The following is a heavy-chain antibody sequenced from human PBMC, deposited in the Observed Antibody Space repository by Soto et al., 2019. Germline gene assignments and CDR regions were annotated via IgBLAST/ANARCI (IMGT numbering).Heavy chain of an antibody. J-gene: IGHJ6*02. D-gene: IGHD6-6*01. CDR3: AKGHSSSGRDGMDV. CDR2: ISYDGSNK. V-gene: IGHV3-30*18. Sequence: GGSLRLSCAASGFTFSSYGMHWVRQAPGKGLEWVAVISYDGSNKYYADSMKGRFTISRDNSKNTLYLQMNSLRAEDTAVYYCAKGHSSSGRDGMDVWGQGTTVTVSS. CDR1: GFTFSSYG.